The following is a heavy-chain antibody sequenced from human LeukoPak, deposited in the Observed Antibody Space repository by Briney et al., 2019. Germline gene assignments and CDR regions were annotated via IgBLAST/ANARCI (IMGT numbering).Heavy chain of an antibody. J-gene: IGHJ1*01. V-gene: IGHV3-11*01. Sequence: GGSLRLSCAASGFTFSDYYMSWIRQAPGKGLEWVSYISSSGSTIYYADSVKGRFTISRDNAKNSLYLQMNSLRAEDTAVYYCASGLYCSSTSCRVQHWGQGTLVTVSS. CDR2: ISSSGSTI. D-gene: IGHD2-2*01. CDR1: GFTFSDYY. CDR3: ASGLYCSSTSCRVQH.